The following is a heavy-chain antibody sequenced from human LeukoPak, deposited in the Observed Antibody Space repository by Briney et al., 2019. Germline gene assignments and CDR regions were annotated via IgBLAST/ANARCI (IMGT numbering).Heavy chain of an antibody. V-gene: IGHV4-4*02. Sequence: SGTLSLTCAVSGGSISSSNWWSWVRQPPGKGLEWSGEIYHSGSTNYNPSLRSRVTISVDKSKNQFSLKLSSVTAADTAVYYCARVSSGWSNYFDYWGQGTLVTVSS. J-gene: IGHJ4*02. CDR1: GGSISSSNW. CDR3: ARVSSGWSNYFDY. CDR2: IYHSGST. D-gene: IGHD6-19*01.